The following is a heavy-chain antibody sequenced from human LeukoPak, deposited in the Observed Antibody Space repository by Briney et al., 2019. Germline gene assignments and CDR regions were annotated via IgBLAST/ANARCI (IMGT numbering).Heavy chain of an antibody. D-gene: IGHD3-3*01. CDR2: IKQDGSEK. CDR3: ARSVWSGYYWHYYYYYMDV. V-gene: IGHV3-7*01. CDR1: GFTFSSYW. Sequence: GGSLRLSCAASGFTFSSYWMSWVRQAPGKGLEWVANIKQDGSEKYYVDSVRGRFTISRDNAKNSLYLQLNSLSAEDTAVYHCARSVWSGYYWHYYYYYMDVWGKGTTVTVSS. J-gene: IGHJ6*03.